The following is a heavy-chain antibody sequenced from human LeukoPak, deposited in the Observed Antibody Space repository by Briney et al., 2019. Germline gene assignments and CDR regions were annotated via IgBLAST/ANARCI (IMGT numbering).Heavy chain of an antibody. D-gene: IGHD3-22*01. CDR3: AKDHYDSSGYPFDY. Sequence: ASATLSLTCAVSGGSISSSTYYWGWIRQPPGKGLEWIGSIYYRGNSYYNPSLKSRVTISVDTSKNHFSLKLRSVTAADTAVYDCAKDHYDSSGYPFDYWGQGTLVTVSS. V-gene: IGHV4-39*07. J-gene: IGHJ4*02. CDR1: GGSISSSTYY. CDR2: IYYRGNS.